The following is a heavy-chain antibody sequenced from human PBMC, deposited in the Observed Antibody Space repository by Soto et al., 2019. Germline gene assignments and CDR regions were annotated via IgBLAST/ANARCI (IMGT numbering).Heavy chain of an antibody. CDR1: GFTFDDYA. CDR3: AKDALGELQYFDY. D-gene: IGHD3-10*01. V-gene: IGHV3-9*01. Sequence: EVQLVESGGGLVQPGRSLRLSCAASGFTFDDYAMHWVRQAPGKGLEWVSGISWNSGSIGYADSVKGRFTISRDNAKNSLYLQMNSLRAEDTALYYCAKDALGELQYFDYWGQGTLVTVSS. J-gene: IGHJ4*02. CDR2: ISWNSGSI.